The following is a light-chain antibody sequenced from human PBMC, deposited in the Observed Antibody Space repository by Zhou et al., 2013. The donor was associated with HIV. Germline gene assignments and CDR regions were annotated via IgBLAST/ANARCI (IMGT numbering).Light chain of an antibody. V-gene: IGKV1-39*01. CDR2: AAS. CDR3: QQAYSVPLA. J-gene: IGKJ4*01. CDR1: QTIISY. Sequence: DIQMTQSPSSLSASVGDRVTISCRASQTIISYLTWYQQKPGRAPKLLIYAASSLQSGVPSRFSGSGSGTDFSLTISSLQPEDFAFYYCQQAYSVPLAFGGGTKVEVK.